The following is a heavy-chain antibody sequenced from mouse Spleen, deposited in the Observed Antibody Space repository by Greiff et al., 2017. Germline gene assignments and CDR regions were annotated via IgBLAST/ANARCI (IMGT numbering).Heavy chain of an antibody. CDR2: IDPSDSET. CDR1: GYTFTSYW. V-gene: IGHV1-52*01. Sequence: QVQLQQPGAELVKPGASVKMSCKASGYTFTSYWMHWVKQRPIQGLEWIGNIDPSDSETHYNQKFKDKATLTVDKSSSTAYMQLSSLTSEDSAVYYCARWGLREIAYWGQGTLVTVSA. J-gene: IGHJ3*01. CDR3: ARWGLREIAY. D-gene: IGHD2-4*01.